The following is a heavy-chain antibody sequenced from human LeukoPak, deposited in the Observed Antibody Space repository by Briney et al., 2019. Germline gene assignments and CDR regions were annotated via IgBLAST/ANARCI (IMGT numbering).Heavy chain of an antibody. CDR3: ARDPKVGGPIDY. CDR1: GGSISSSSYY. CDR2: IYYSGST. V-gene: IGHV4-39*07. J-gene: IGHJ4*02. D-gene: IGHD1-26*01. Sequence: SETLSLTCTVSGGSISSSSYYWGWIRQPPGTGLEWIGSIYYSGSTYYNPSLKSRVTISVDTSKNQFSLKLSSVTAADTAVYYCARDPKVGGPIDYWGQGTLVTVSS.